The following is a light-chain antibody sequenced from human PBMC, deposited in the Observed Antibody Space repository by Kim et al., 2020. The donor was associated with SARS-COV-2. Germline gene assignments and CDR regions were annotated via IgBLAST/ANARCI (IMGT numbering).Light chain of an antibody. CDR2: GKN. V-gene: IGLV3-19*01. Sequence: SSELTQDPAVSVALGQTVRITCQGDSLRSYYAGWYQQKPGQAPVLVSYGKNNRPSGIPDRFSGSSSGNTASLTITGAQAEDEADYYCNSRDTSGEVVFGGGTQLTVL. CDR3: NSRDTSGEVV. J-gene: IGLJ2*01. CDR1: SLRSYY.